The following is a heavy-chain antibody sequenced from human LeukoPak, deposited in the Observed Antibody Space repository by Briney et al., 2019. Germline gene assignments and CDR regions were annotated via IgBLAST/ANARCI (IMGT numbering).Heavy chain of an antibody. Sequence: GGSLRLSCAASGFTFSSYWMSWVRQAPGRGLEWVANIKQDGSEKYYVDFVKGRFTISRDNAKNSLYLQMNSLRAEDTAVYYCARDGRSGWYDWYFDLWGRGTLVTVSS. CDR1: GFTFSSYW. V-gene: IGHV3-7*01. CDR3: ARDGRSGWYDWYFDL. D-gene: IGHD6-19*01. CDR2: IKQDGSEK. J-gene: IGHJ2*01.